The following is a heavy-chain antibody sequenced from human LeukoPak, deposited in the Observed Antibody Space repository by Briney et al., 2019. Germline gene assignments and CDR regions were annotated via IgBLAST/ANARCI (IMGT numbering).Heavy chain of an antibody. J-gene: IGHJ4*02. CDR2: IKQDGSEK. V-gene: IGHV3-7*01. D-gene: IGHD3-3*01. Sequence: GGSLRLSCAASGLTFSSYWMSWVRQAPGKGLEWVANIKQDGSEKYYVDSVKGRFTISRDNAKNSLYLQMNSLRAEDTAVYYCARATYYDFWSGYSGGFDYWGQGTLVTVSS. CDR3: ARATYYDFWSGYSGGFDY. CDR1: GLTFSSYW.